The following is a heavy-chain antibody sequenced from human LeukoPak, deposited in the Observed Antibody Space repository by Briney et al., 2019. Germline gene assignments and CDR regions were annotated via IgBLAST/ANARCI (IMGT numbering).Heavy chain of an antibody. V-gene: IGHV3-33*08. CDR3: ARDGPAYCGGVCYSDN. CDR2: IWYDGSNK. J-gene: IGHJ1*01. D-gene: IGHD2-21*01. CDR1: GFTFRNAC. Sequence: TGGSLRLSCAASGFTFRNACMSWVRQAPGKGLEWVAVIWYDGSNKYYADSVKGRFTISRDNSKNTLYLQMNSLRAEDTAVYYCARDGPAYCGGVCYSDNWGQGALVTVSS.